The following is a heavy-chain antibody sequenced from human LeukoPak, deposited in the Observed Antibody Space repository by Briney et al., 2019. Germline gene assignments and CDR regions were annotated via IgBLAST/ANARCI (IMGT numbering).Heavy chain of an antibody. Sequence: SETLSLTCAVYGGSFSGYYWSWIRQPPGKGLEWIGEINHSGSTNYNPSLKSRVTISVDTSKNQFSLKLSSVTAADTAVYYCARGFRDSSGYYYPDAFDIWGQGTMVTVSS. CDR3: ARGFRDSSGYYYPDAFDI. CDR2: INHSGST. D-gene: IGHD3-22*01. V-gene: IGHV4-34*01. CDR1: GGSFSGYY. J-gene: IGHJ3*02.